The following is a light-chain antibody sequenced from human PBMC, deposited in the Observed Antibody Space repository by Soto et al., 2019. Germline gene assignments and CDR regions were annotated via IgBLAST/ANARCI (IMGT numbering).Light chain of an antibody. J-gene: IGKJ2*01. Sequence: IHMTQSPSSLSASVGDRVTITCRASQRITTYLNWYQQKPGKAPKLLISTAATLQGGVPSRFSGSGSGTDFTLTITPLQPEDFPTYFCQQSYSPPYTFGQGTKLEIK. CDR1: QRITTY. CDR3: QQSYSPPYT. CDR2: TAA. V-gene: IGKV1-39*01.